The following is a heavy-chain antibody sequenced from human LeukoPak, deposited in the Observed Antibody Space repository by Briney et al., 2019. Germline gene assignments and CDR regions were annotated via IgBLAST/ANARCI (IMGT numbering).Heavy chain of an antibody. CDR1: GYTFTSYG. D-gene: IGHD6-19*01. J-gene: IGHJ4*02. V-gene: IGHV1-18*01. Sequence: ASVKVSCKASGYTFTSYGISWVRQAPGQGLEWMGWISAYNGNTNYAQKLQGRVTMTTDTSTSTAYMELRSLRSDDTAVYYCARVIEYSSGWYYFDYWGQGTLVTVSS. CDR3: ARVIEYSSGWYYFDY. CDR2: ISAYNGNT.